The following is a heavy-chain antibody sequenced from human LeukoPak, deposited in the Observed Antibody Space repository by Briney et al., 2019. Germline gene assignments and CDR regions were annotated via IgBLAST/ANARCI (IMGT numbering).Heavy chain of an antibody. J-gene: IGHJ4*02. CDR2: IYPGDSDT. Sequence: GESLKISCKGSGYTFTNYWIGWVRQMPGKGLEWVGIIYPGDSDTRYSPSFQGQVTISADKSISTAYLQWSSLKASDSAMYYCARRAAGSTFDYWGQGTLVTVSS. CDR1: GYTFTNYW. D-gene: IGHD1-26*01. V-gene: IGHV5-51*01. CDR3: ARRAAGSTFDY.